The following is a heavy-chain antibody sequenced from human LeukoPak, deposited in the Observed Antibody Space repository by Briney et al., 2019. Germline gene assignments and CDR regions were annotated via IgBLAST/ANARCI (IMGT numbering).Heavy chain of an antibody. J-gene: IGHJ4*02. D-gene: IGHD3-3*01. V-gene: IGHV3-7*01. CDR3: ARDPGDYDFWSGYYPDY. CDR2: IKQDGSEK. Sequence: GGSLRLSCAASGLTFSSYWMSWVRQAPGKGLEWVANIKQDGSEKYYVDSVKGRFTISRDNAKNSLYLQMNSLRAEDTAVYYCARDPGDYDFWSGYYPDYWGQGTLVTVSS. CDR1: GLTFSSYW.